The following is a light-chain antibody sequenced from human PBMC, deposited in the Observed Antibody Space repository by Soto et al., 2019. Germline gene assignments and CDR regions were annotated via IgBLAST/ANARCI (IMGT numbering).Light chain of an antibody. CDR2: DNN. CDR3: ATWDGGLTHQGV. V-gene: IGLV1-51*01. CDR1: TSNIGKYY. J-gene: IGLJ1*01. Sequence: QSVLSHPPSVSAAPGQRVAISCSGSTSNIGKYYVSWYQQVPGTAPRLLIYDNNQRPSGIPDRFSGSKSGTSATLAITGLKTGDEADYYCATWDGGLTHQGVFGTGTKVTV.